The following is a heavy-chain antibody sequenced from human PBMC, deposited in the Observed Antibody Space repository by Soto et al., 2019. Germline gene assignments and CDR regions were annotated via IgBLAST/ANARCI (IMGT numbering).Heavy chain of an antibody. J-gene: IGHJ5*02. D-gene: IGHD6-19*01. Sequence: QVQLQESGPGLVKPSETLSLTCTVSGGSVSSGSYYWSWIRQPPGKGLEWIGYIYYRGSTNYNPSRKTRVTISVDTSKNQYSLKQSSVTAADTAVYYCARGLRSSGEDWFDPWGQGTLVTVSS. V-gene: IGHV4-61*01. CDR1: GGSVSSGSYY. CDR3: ARGLRSSGEDWFDP. CDR2: IYYRGST.